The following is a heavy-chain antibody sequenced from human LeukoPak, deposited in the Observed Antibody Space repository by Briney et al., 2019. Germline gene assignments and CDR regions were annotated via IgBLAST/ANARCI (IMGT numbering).Heavy chain of an antibody. J-gene: IGHJ6*02. CDR3: ARGPGTGRYYYYYGMDV. CDR1: GGTFSSYA. Sequence: SVKVSCKASGGTFSSYAISWVRQAPGQGLEWMGRIIPILGIANYAQKFQGRVTITADKSTSTAYMELSSLRSEDTAVYYCARGPGTGRYYYYYGMDVWGQGATVTVSS. D-gene: IGHD3/OR15-3a*01. V-gene: IGHV1-69*04. CDR2: IIPILGIA.